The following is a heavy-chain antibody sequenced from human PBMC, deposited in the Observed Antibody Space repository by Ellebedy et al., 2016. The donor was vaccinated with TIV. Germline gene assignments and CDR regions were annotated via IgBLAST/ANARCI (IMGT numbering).Heavy chain of an antibody. J-gene: IGHJ4*02. D-gene: IGHD1-26*01. CDR2: INGDGGST. V-gene: IGHV3-74*01. Sequence: GESLKISCTGSGFTFSTYWMHWVRQAPGKGLVWVSRINGDGGSTAYADSVKGRFTISRDNANNALYLQMNSLRAEDTAVYYCARRSVGASPYYSDYWGQGTLVTVSS. CDR3: ARRSVGASPYYSDY. CDR1: GFTFSTYW.